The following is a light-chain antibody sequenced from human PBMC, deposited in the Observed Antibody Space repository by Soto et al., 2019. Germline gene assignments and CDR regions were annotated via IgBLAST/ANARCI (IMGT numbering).Light chain of an antibody. V-gene: IGLV2-14*01. Sequence: QSVLTQPASVSGSPGQSITISCTATSSDVGVYNSVSWYRQDPAKAPKLMIYDVTNRPSGVSNRFSGSKSGNTASLTISGLQTEDEADYYCSSFTSSITYVFGTGTKVTVL. CDR3: SSFTSSITYV. CDR1: SSDVGVYNS. CDR2: DVT. J-gene: IGLJ1*01.